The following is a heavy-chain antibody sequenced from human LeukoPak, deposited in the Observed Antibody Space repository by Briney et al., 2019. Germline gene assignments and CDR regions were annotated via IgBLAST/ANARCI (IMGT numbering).Heavy chain of an antibody. J-gene: IGHJ6*03. D-gene: IGHD1-26*01. Sequence: GGTLRLSCAASGFTFSTYGMSWVRQAPGKGLEWVSGMSASGGSTYYADSVKGRFTISRDNSENTLYLQMNSLRGEGTAVYYCARDGYSGSYYRLYYFFMDVWGKGTTVTVSS. CDR3: ARDGYSGSYYRLYYFFMDV. CDR2: MSASGGST. CDR1: GFTFSTYG. V-gene: IGHV3-23*01.